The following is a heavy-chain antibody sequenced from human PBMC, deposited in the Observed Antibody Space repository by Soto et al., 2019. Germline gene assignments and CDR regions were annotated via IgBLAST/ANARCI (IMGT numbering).Heavy chain of an antibody. CDR2: TYHRSKWLN. CDR1: GDSVSSNSAA. Sequence: QVHLHQSGPGVVKPSQTLSLTCAISGDSVSSNSAAWNWIRQSPLRGLEWLGRTYHRSKWLNDYALSLRGRITVNPDTSQNQVSLQLYSVTPEDTAVYYCARGTGDQRGNALDIWGQGTVVTVSS. V-gene: IGHV6-1*01. D-gene: IGHD1-1*01. J-gene: IGHJ3*02. CDR3: ARGTGDQRGNALDI.